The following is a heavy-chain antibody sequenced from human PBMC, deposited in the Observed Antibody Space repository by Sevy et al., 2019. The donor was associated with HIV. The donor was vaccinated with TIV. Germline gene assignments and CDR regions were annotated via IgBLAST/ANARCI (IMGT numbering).Heavy chain of an antibody. CDR1: GFTFSSYA. V-gene: IGHV3-30-3*01. Sequence: GGSLRLSCAASGFTFSSYATHRVRQAPGQRLECGAVVSYDGSNKYYADSVKGRFTISRDNSKNTLYLQMNSLRAEDTAVYYCARDGDLIYGPAGGFDYWGQGTLVTVSS. D-gene: IGHD3-10*01. CDR2: VSYDGSNK. J-gene: IGHJ4*02. CDR3: ARDGDLIYGPAGGFDY.